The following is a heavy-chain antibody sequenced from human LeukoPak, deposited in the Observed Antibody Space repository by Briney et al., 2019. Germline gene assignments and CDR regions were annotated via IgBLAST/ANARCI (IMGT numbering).Heavy chain of an antibody. V-gene: IGHV3-23*01. D-gene: IGHD3-3*01. CDR3: AKGIFGVIHNGIDV. Sequence: GGSLRLSCAASGFTFSSYAMSWVRQAPGKGLEWVSAISGSGGSTYYADSVKGRFTISRDNSKNTLYLQMNSLRAEDTAVYYCAKGIFGVIHNGIDVWGQGTAVTVSS. CDR2: ISGSGGST. CDR1: GFTFSSYA. J-gene: IGHJ6*02.